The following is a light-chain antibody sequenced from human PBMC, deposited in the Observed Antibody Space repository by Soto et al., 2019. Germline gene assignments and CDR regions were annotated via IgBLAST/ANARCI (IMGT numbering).Light chain of an antibody. CDR1: QDISNY. CDR2: DAS. Sequence: DIQMTQTPSSLSASVGDRVTITCQASQDISNYLNWYQQKPGKAPKLLIYDASNLETGVPSRFSGSGSGTEFTLTISSLQPDDFAVYYCQQRSNWPITFGQGTRLEIK. J-gene: IGKJ5*01. CDR3: QQRSNWPIT. V-gene: IGKV1-33*01.